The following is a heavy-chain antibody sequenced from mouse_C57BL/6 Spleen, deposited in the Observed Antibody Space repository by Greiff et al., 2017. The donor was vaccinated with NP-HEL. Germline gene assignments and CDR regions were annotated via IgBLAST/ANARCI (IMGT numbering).Heavy chain of an antibody. Sequence: EVKLQESGPELVKPGASVKIPCKASGYTFTDYNMDWVKQSHGKSLEWIGDINPNNGGTIYNQKFKGKATLTVAKSSSTAYMELRSLTSEDTAVYYCARWGFGSRGFAYWGQGTLVTVSA. D-gene: IGHD1-1*01. CDR2: INPNNGGT. CDR1: GYTFTDYN. CDR3: ARWGFGSRGFAY. V-gene: IGHV1-18*01. J-gene: IGHJ3*01.